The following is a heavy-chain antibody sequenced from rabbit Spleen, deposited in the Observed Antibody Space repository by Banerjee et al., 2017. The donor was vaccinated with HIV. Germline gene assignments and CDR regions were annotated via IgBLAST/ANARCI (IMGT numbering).Heavy chain of an antibody. V-gene: IGHV1S40*01. CDR1: GVSFSSNYY. CDR3: ARDSGSSFSSYGMDL. J-gene: IGHJ6*01. D-gene: IGHD8-1*01. CDR2: IDSGSSGFT. Sequence: QSLEESGGGLVKPGGTLTLTCTVSGVSFSSNYYMCWVRQAPGKGLEWIACIDSGSSGFTYFASWAKGRFTISKTSSTTVTLQMTSLTGADTAIYFCARDSGSSFSSYGMDLWGQGTLVTVS.